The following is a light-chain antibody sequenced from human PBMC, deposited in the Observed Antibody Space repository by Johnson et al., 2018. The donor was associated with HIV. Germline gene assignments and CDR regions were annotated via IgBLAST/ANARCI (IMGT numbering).Light chain of an antibody. CDR2: ENN. CDR3: STWDNSLSAGGV. CDR1: SSNIGNNY. Sequence: QSVLTQPPSVSAAPGQKVTISCSGSSSNIGNNYVSWYQQLPGTAPKLLIYENNKRPSGIPDRFSGSKSGTSATLGITGLQTGDEADYYCSTWDNSLSAGGVFGTVTKLTVL. V-gene: IGLV1-51*02. J-gene: IGLJ1*01.